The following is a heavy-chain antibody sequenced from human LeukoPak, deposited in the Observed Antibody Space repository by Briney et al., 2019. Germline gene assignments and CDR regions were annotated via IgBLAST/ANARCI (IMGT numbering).Heavy chain of an antibody. CDR3: ARRVSTGNVYSWFDP. D-gene: IGHD3-9*01. CDR2: ITSISSTI. CDR1: GFTFSTYS. J-gene: IGHJ5*02. V-gene: IGHV3-48*02. Sequence: GGSLRLSWAASGFTFSTYSMSWLRQSPGNGLEWISYITSISSTIYYADSVKGRFTISRDNAKNSLYLQMTSLRHEHTAVYYCARRVSTGNVYSWFDPWGQGTLVTVSS.